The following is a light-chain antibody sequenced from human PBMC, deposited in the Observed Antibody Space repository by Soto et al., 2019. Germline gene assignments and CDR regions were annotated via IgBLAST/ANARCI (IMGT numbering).Light chain of an antibody. Sequence: DIQMTQSPSSLSASVGDRVTITCRASQSISVYLNWYQQKPGKDPKVLIYAASSLRSGVPSRFSGSGSGTDFTLTIRSLQPEDFATYYFQQSYSTPWTFGQGTRVELK. J-gene: IGKJ1*01. CDR2: AAS. CDR3: QQSYSTPWT. CDR1: QSISVY. V-gene: IGKV1-39*01.